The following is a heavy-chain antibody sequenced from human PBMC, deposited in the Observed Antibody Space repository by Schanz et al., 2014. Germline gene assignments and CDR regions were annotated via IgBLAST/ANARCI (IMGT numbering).Heavy chain of an antibody. V-gene: IGHV1-2*02. CDR3: ARGDVNWFDP. Sequence: QVQLVQSGADVKKPGASVKVSCKASGYTFTVYYMHWVRQAPGQGLEWLGWINPNSDGTKYAQKFQGRVTMTRDTSVNTAYLDLSSLTSDDTAVYYCARGDVNWFDPWGQGTLVTVSS. J-gene: IGHJ5*02. CDR2: INPNSDGT. CDR1: GYTFTVYY.